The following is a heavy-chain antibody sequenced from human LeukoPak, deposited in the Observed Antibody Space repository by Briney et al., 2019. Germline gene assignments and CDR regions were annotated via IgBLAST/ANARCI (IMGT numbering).Heavy chain of an antibody. V-gene: IGHV4-31*03. J-gene: IGHJ5*02. CDR3: ARYQLIQRNWFDP. D-gene: IGHD2-2*01. CDR1: GGSISSGGYY. CDR2: IYYSGST. Sequence: PSETLSLTCTVSGGSISSGGYYWSWIRQRPGTGLEWIGYIYYSGSTYYNPSLKSRVTISVDTSKNQFSLKLSSVTAADTAVYYYARYQLIQRNWFDPWGQGTLVTVSS.